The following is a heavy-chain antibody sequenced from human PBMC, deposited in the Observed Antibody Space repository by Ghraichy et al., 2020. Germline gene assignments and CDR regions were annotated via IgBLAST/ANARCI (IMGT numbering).Heavy chain of an antibody. CDR3: ASIAAVGTATDY. CDR2: VYYSENP. CDR1: GVSVNDYY. V-gene: IGHV4-59*02. J-gene: IGHJ4*02. D-gene: IGHD6-13*01. Sequence: SETLSLTCSVSGVSVNDYYWSWIRQPPGKGLEWLDFVYYSENPTYNPALKNRVSMSIDTSKNQVSLKLKSVTTADTAVYFCASIAAVGTATDYWGQGVLASVSS.